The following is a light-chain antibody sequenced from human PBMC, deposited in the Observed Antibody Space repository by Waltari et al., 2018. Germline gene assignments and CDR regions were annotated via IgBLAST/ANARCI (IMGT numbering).Light chain of an antibody. Sequence: EIQMTQSPSSVSASVGDRVTITCRATQDINSALAWYQQKPGQAPSLLIYAVSSLQSGVPSRFGGSGSGTDFTLTISSLQPEDAATYYCQQCSTFPPTFGLGTRVQI. CDR1: QDINSA. J-gene: IGKJ1*01. CDR3: QQCSTFPPT. V-gene: IGKV1-12*01. CDR2: AVS.